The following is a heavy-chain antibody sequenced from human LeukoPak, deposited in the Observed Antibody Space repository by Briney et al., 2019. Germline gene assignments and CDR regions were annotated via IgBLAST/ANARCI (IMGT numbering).Heavy chain of an antibody. V-gene: IGHV3-64D*09. J-gene: IGHJ6*02. Sequence: GGSLRLSCSASGFTFSSYAMHWVRQAPGKGLEYVSAISSNGGSTYYADSVKGRFTISRDNSKNTLYLQMSSLRAEDTAVYYCLKPLPLWCGYYYYYYYGMDVWGQGTTVTVSS. CDR3: LKPLPLWCGYYYYYYYGMDV. CDR1: GFTFSSYA. D-gene: IGHD3-3*01. CDR2: ISSNGGST.